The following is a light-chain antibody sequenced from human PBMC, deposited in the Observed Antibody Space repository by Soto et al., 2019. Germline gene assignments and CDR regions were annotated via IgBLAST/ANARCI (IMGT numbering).Light chain of an antibody. CDR2: GAS. J-gene: IGKJ5*01. CDR3: QQYGSSIT. CDR1: QSVSSSY. Sequence: EIVLTQSPGTLSLSPGERATHSCRASQSVSSSYLAWYQQKPGQAPRLLIYGASSRATGIPDRFSGSGSGTDFTLTISRLEPEDFAVYYCQQYGSSITFGQGTRLEI. V-gene: IGKV3-20*01.